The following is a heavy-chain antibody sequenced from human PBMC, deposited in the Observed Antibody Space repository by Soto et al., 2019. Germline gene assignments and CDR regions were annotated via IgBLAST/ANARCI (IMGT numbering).Heavy chain of an antibody. CDR3: AKDKAPGFYDANGHLDY. Sequence: SLRLSFVVSWISFYDYAMHWVRQGPLTWLEWVSVINWDSGDIGYADSVKGRFTISRDNAKNSLYLQMNSLKTEDTALYYCAKDKAPGFYDANGHLDYWGQGTPVTVSS. V-gene: IGHV3-9*01. CDR1: WISFYDYA. CDR2: INWDSGDI. D-gene: IGHD2-8*01. J-gene: IGHJ4*02.